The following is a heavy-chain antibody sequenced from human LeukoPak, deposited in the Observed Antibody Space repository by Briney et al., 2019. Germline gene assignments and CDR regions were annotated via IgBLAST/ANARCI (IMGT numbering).Heavy chain of an antibody. Sequence: AGGSLRLSCAASGFTFSSYWMHWVRQAPGKGLVWVSRIDGDGSSTNYADSVKGRFTISRDNARNTLYLQMNSLGAEDTAVYYCARSIVGACFDCWGQGTLVTVSS. CDR3: ARSIVGACFDC. D-gene: IGHD1-26*01. V-gene: IGHV3-74*01. J-gene: IGHJ4*02. CDR1: GFTFSSYW. CDR2: IDGDGSST.